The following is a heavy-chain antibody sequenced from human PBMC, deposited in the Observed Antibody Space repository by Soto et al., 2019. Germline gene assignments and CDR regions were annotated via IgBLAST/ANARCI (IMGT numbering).Heavy chain of an antibody. J-gene: IGHJ4*02. CDR3: ARHGCLGTSALSYYFNY. D-gene: IGHD3-16*01. CDR2: IFYSGST. CDR1: GGSVSSNYY. Sequence: PSETLSLTCTVSGGSVSSNYYWGWIRQPPGKGLEWIGSIFYSGSTYYNPSLQSRITISVDTSKNQFSLRLSSVTAADTTVYFCARHGCLGTSALSYYFNYWGQGTRVTVSS. V-gene: IGHV4-39*01.